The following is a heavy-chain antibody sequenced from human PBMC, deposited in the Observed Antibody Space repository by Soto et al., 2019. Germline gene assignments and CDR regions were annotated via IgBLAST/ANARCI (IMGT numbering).Heavy chain of an antibody. D-gene: IGHD3-16*02. V-gene: IGHV3-21*01. CDR2: ISSSSSYI. CDR1: GFTFSSYS. CDR3: ARDPYYDYVWGSYRYSQFYGMDV. J-gene: IGHJ6*02. Sequence: GGSLRLSCAASGFTFSSYSMNWVRQAPGKGLEWVSSISSSSSYIYYADSVKGRFTISRDNAKNSLYLQMNSLRAEDTAVYYCARDPYYDYVWGSYRYSQFYGMDVWGQGTTVTASS.